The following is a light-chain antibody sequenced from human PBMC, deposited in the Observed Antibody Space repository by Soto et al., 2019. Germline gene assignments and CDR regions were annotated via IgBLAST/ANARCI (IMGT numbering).Light chain of an antibody. CDR3: AAWDDSLSGRV. J-gene: IGLJ1*01. Sequence: QSVLTQPPSASGTPGQRVTISCSGGSSNIGRNTVNWYQQLPGTAPKLLIYNNNQRPSGVPDRFSGSKSGPSGSLAISGLRSEDEAYYYCAAWDDSLSGRVFGTGT. CDR1: SSNIGRNT. CDR2: NNN. V-gene: IGLV1-44*01.